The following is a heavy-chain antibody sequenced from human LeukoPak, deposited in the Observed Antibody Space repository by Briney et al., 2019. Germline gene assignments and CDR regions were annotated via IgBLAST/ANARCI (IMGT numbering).Heavy chain of an antibody. CDR1: GYTFTSYG. D-gene: IGHD2-2*01. J-gene: IGHJ6*03. V-gene: IGHV1-18*01. Sequence: ASVKVSCKASGYTFTSYGISWVRQAPGQGLEWMGWISAYNGNTNYAQKLQGRVTMTTDTSTSTAYMELRSLRSDDTAVYYCARRSGDIVVVPAATTAKYYYYYMDVWGKGTTVTVSS. CDR2: ISAYNGNT. CDR3: ARRSGDIVVVPAATTAKYYYYYMDV.